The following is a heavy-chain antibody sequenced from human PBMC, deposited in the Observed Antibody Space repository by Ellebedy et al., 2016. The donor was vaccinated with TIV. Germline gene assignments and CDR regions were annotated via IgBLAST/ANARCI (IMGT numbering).Heavy chain of an antibody. V-gene: IGHV3-48*01. Sequence: GGSLRLXXAASGFTFSSYSMNWVRQAPGKGLEWVSYISSSSSTIYYADSVKGRFTISRDNSKNTLYLQMSSLRAEDTAVYYCVISGGGGLRLGELSTHYYYGMDVWGQGTTVTVSS. CDR1: GFTFSSYS. J-gene: IGHJ6*02. CDR2: ISSSSSTI. D-gene: IGHD3-16*02. CDR3: VISGGGGLRLGELSTHYYYGMDV.